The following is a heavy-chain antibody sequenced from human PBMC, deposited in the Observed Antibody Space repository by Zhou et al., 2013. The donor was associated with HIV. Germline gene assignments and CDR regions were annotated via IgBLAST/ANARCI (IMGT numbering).Heavy chain of an antibody. CDR2: IIPIFGTA. Sequence: QIQLVQSGPEVKKPGASVKVSCKASGGTFSSYAISWVRQAPGQGLEWMGRIIPIFGTANYAQKFQGRVTITADESTSTAYMELSSLRSEDTAVYYCAGQYCSGGSCYSEWWFDPWGQGTLVTVSS. D-gene: IGHD2-15*01. CDR1: GGTFSSYA. CDR3: AGQYCSGGSCYSEWWFDP. V-gene: IGHV1-69*13. J-gene: IGHJ5*02.